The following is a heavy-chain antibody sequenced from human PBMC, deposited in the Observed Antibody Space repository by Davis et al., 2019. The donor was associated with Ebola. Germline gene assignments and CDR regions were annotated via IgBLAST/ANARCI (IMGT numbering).Heavy chain of an antibody. Sequence: GESLKISCAASRFTFSNYWMSWVRQAPGKGLEWVSAISGSGGSTYYADSVKGRFTISRDNSKNTLYLQMNSLRAEDTAVYYCAREDPDYGDYCFDYWGQGTLVTVSS. CDR2: ISGSGGST. CDR1: RFTFSNYW. CDR3: AREDPDYGDYCFDY. J-gene: IGHJ4*02. D-gene: IGHD4-17*01. V-gene: IGHV3-23*01.